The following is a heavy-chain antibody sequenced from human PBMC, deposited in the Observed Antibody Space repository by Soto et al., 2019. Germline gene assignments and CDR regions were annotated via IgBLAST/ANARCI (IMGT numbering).Heavy chain of an antibody. J-gene: IGHJ4*02. CDR1: GGSISSSSSISSSSYY. Sequence: QLQLQESGPGLVKPSETLSLTCTVSGGSISSSSSISSSSYYWGWIRQPPGKGLEWIGSIYYSGSTYYNPPLKSRVTISVDTSKNQFSLKLSSVTAADTAVYYCARLPSGSYFDYWGQGTLVTVSS. D-gene: IGHD1-26*01. CDR2: IYYSGST. V-gene: IGHV4-39*01. CDR3: ARLPSGSYFDY.